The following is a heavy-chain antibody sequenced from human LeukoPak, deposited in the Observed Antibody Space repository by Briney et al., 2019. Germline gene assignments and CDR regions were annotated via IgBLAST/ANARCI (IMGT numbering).Heavy chain of an antibody. Sequence: PSETLSLTCTVSGDSITSYYWSWIRQPPGKGLEWIGYIYYSGSANYNPSLKSRVTTSINTSRNQFSLNLSSVTAADTAVYYCARAPAGPPYYYMQIWGRGTTVTVSS. CDR1: GDSITSYY. V-gene: IGHV4-59*01. CDR3: ARAPAGPPYYYMQI. J-gene: IGHJ6*03. CDR2: IYYSGSA.